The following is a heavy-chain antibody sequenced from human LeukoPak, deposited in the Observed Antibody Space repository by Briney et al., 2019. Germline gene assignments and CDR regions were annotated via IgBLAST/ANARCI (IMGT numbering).Heavy chain of an antibody. V-gene: IGHV4-59*08. CDR1: GGSISSYY. CDR2: IYYSGST. Sequence: SETLSLTCTVSGGSISSYYWSWIRQPPGKGLEWIGYIYYSGSTNYNPSLKSRVTISVDTSKNQFSLKLSSVTAADTAVYYCARTPSPYYYYGMDVWGQGTTVTVPS. CDR3: ARTPSPYYYYGMDV. J-gene: IGHJ6*02.